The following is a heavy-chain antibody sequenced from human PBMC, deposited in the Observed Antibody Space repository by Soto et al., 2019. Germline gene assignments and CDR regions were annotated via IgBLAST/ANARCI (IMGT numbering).Heavy chain of an antibody. J-gene: IGHJ6*02. Sequence: GASVKVSCKASGYTFTGYYMHWVRQAPGQGLEWMGWINPNSGGTNYAQKFQGWVTMTRDTSISTAYMELSRLRSDDTAVYYCARDQGIAVAGTGMDVWGQGTTVTVSS. V-gene: IGHV1-2*04. CDR2: INPNSGGT. D-gene: IGHD6-19*01. CDR3: ARDQGIAVAGTGMDV. CDR1: GYTFTGYY.